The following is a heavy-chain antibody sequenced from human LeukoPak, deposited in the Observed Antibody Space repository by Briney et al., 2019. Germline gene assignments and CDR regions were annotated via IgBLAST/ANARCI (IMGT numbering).Heavy chain of an antibody. J-gene: IGHJ3*02. CDR3: ARPRGGNSYDAFDI. D-gene: IGHD4-23*01. V-gene: IGHV4-59*08. CDR1: GGSISSYY. Sequence: SETLSLTCTVSGGSISSYYWSWIRQPPGKGLEWIGYIYYSGSTNYNPSLKSRVTISVDTSKNQFSLKLSSVTAADTAVYYCARPRGGNSYDAFDIWGQGTMVTVSS. CDR2: IYYSGST.